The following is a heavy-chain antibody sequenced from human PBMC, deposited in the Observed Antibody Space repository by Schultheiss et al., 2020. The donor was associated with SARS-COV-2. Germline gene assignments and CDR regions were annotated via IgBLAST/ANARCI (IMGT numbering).Heavy chain of an antibody. CDR2: IKQDGSEK. J-gene: IGHJ4*02. CDR3: ARITRVATILLSDY. Sequence: GGSLRLSCAASGFTFSSYWMSWVRQAPGKGLEWVANIKQDGSEKYYVDSVKGRFTISRDNAKNSLYLQMNSLRAEDTAVYYCARITRVATILLSDYWGQGTLVTVSS. CDR1: GFTFSSYW. V-gene: IGHV3-7*01. D-gene: IGHD5-12*01.